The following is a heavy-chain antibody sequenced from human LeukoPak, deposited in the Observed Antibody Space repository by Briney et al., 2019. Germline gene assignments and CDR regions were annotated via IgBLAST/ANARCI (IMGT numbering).Heavy chain of an antibody. V-gene: IGHV1-69*06. CDR1: GGTFSSYA. Sequence: SVEVSCKASGGTFSSYAISWVRQAPGQGLEWMGGIIPIFGTANYAQKFQGRVTITADKSTSTAYMELSSLRSEDTAVYYCARGPEGYYYYYYMDVWGKGTTVTVSS. CDR2: IIPIFGTA. J-gene: IGHJ6*03. CDR3: ARGPEGYYYYYYMDV.